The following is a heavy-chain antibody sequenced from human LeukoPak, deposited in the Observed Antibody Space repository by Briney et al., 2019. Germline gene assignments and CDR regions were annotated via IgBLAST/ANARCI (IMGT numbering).Heavy chain of an antibody. V-gene: IGHV4-34*01. Sequence: PSETLSLTCAVYGGSFSGYYWSWIRQPPGKGLEWIGEINYSGSTNYNPSLKSRVTISVDTSKNQFSLKLSSVTAADTAVYYCARGSVNFDIWGQGTMVTVSS. CDR1: GGSFSGYY. CDR3: ARGSVNFDI. J-gene: IGHJ3*02. CDR2: INYSGST.